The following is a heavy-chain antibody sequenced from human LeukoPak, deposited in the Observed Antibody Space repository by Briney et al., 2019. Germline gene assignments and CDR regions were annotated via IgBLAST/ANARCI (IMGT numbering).Heavy chain of an antibody. V-gene: IGHV1-24*01. CDR1: GYTLTELS. Sequence: ASVKVSCTVSGYTLTELSMHWVRQAPGKGLEWMGGFDPEDGETIYAQKFQGRVTMTRDTSTSTVYMELRSLRSDDTAVYYCARENYYDGSGSPSASAPVDHWGQGTLVTVSS. CDR2: FDPEDGET. D-gene: IGHD3-22*01. CDR3: ARENYYDGSGSPSASAPVDH. J-gene: IGHJ4*02.